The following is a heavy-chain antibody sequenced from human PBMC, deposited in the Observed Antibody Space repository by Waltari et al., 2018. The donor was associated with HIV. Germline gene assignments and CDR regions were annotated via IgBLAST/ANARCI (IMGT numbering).Heavy chain of an antibody. V-gene: IGHV4-39*02. J-gene: IGHJ3*02. D-gene: IGHD3-16*01. CDR3: ASSYTYVVWGAFDT. CDR2: IYHDGSTQYDSS. CDR1: GCSITSSSNF. Sequence: QMRLQESGPGLVKPSETLSLTCNVSGCSITSSSNFWGWIRQPPGNGLEGIGSIYHDGSTQYDSSLKDSSLKSRVTISLDTSRNLFSLELTSVTATDTAIYYCASSYTYVVWGAFDTWGQGTLVTVSS.